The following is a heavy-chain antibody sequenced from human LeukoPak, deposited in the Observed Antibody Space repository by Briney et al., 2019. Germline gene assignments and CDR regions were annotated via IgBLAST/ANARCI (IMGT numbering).Heavy chain of an antibody. CDR3: AREAAVTGMFYFDS. D-gene: IGHD6-19*01. V-gene: IGHV3-48*03. J-gene: IGHJ4*02. CDR2: ISSSGSDI. CDR1: GFTFSNYE. Sequence: PGGSLRLSCAASGFTFSNYEMHWVRQAPGKGLEWVSYISSSGSDIYYADSVKGRFTISRDNARNSLYLQMNSLRAEDTAVYYCAREAAVTGMFYFDSWGQGTLVTVSS.